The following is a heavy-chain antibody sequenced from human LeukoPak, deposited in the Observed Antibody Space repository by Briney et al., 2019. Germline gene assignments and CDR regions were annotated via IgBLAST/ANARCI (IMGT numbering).Heavy chain of an antibody. J-gene: IGHJ6*03. CDR1: GGSISSGSYY. CDR3: ARDRGYQLLHYYYMDV. V-gene: IGHV4-61*02. Sequence: SQTLSLTCTVSGGSISSGSYYWSWIRQPAGKGLEWIGRIYTSGSTNYNPSLKSRVTISVDTSTNQFSLKLSSVTAADTAVYYCARDRGYQLLHYYYMDVWGKGTTVTVSS. CDR2: IYTSGST. D-gene: IGHD2-2*01.